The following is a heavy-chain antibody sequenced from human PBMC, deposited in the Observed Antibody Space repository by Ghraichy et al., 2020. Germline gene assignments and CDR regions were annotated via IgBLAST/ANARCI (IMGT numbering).Heavy chain of an antibody. CDR2: IWNDGSRQ. CDR1: GFTFSTYG. V-gene: IGHV3-33*01. Sequence: GALRLSCAASGFTFSTYGMHWVRQAPGKGLEWVTLIWNDGSRQYYADSVKGRFTISRDNSRNTLYLQMNSLRAEDTAVYYCARDHNSRGLLDWGQGILVTVSS. D-gene: IGHD6-19*01. CDR3: ARDHNSRGLLD. J-gene: IGHJ4*02.